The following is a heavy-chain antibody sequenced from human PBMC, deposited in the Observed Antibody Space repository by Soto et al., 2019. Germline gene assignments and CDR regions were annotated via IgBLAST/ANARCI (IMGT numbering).Heavy chain of an antibody. CDR1: GFTFSTKY. V-gene: IGHV3-66*01. J-gene: IGHJ4*02. CDR3: ARDPWAADY. CDR2: IYSGGST. Sequence: EVQLVESGGGLVQPGGSLRLSCAASGFTFSTKYMSWVRQAPGKGLEWVSVIYSGGSTFYEDSVRGRFTISRDNTKHTMNLQMNSPRAEDTAVYYRARDPWAADYWGQGTLVTVSS. D-gene: IGHD3-16*01.